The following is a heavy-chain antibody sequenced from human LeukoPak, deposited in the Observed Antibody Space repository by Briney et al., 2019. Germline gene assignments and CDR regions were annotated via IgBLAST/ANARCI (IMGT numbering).Heavy chain of an antibody. CDR2: ISYDGSNK. J-gene: IGHJ3*02. CDR3: QWLNDAFDI. CDR1: GFTFSSYG. V-gene: IGHV3-30*03. Sequence: PGGSLRLSCVASGFTFSSYGMHWVRQAPGKGLEWVAVISYDGSNKYYTDSVKGRFTISRDNSKNTLYLQMNSLRAEDAAVYYCQWLNDAFDIWGQGTMVTVSS. D-gene: IGHD3-22*01.